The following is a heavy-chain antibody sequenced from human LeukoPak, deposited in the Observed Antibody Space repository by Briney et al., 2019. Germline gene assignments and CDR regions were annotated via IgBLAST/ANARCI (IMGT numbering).Heavy chain of an antibody. CDR1: GFTFSSYS. V-gene: IGHV3-21*01. Sequence: GGSLRLSCAASGFTFSSYSMNWVRQAPGKGLEWVSSISSSSYIYYADSVKGRFTISRDNDTNSLYLQMNSLRAEDTAVYYCARASYYDILLGYFDYWGQGTLVTVSS. CDR2: ISSSSYI. CDR3: ARASYYDILLGYFDY. J-gene: IGHJ4*02. D-gene: IGHD3-9*01.